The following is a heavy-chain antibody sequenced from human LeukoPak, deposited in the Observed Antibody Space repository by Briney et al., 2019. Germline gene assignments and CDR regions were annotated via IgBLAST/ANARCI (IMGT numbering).Heavy chain of an antibody. CDR1: GFTFSSYS. V-gene: IGHV3-48*01. CDR2: ISSSSSTI. J-gene: IGHJ4*02. Sequence: GGSLRLSCAASGFTFSSYSMNWVRQAPGKGLEWVSYISSSSSTIYYADSVKGRFTISRDNAKNSLYLQMNSLRAEDTAVYYCARDYYDFWSGLSGFAYWGQGTLVTVSS. CDR3: ARDYYDFWSGLSGFAY. D-gene: IGHD3-3*01.